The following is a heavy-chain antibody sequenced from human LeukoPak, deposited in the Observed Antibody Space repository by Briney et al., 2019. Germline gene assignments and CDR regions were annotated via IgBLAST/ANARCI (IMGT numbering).Heavy chain of an antibody. Sequence: GESLRLSCAASGFTFSSYGMHWVRQAPGKGLEWVAVISYDGSNKYYADSVKGRFTISRDNSKNALYLQMNSLRAEDTAVYYCAKDVGTGWEPYYFDYWGQGTLVTVSS. J-gene: IGHJ4*02. CDR3: AKDVGTGWEPYYFDY. V-gene: IGHV3-30*18. CDR1: GFTFSSYG. CDR2: ISYDGSNK. D-gene: IGHD6-19*01.